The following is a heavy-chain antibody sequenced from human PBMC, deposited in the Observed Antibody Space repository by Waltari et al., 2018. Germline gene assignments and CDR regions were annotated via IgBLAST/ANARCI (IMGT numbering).Heavy chain of an antibody. CDR2: MNPNSGNT. V-gene: IGHV1-8*01. D-gene: IGHD6-13*01. Sequence: QVQLVQSGAEVKKPLASVKVSCKASGYTFTRYDINWVRQATGQGIEWMGWMNPNSGNTGYAKKFQGRITMTRNTSISTAHMELSGLTSEDTAMYYCARGIASAGRPAGHYYYYMDVWGKGTTVTVSS. J-gene: IGHJ6*03. CDR3: ARGIASAGRPAGHYYYYMDV. CDR1: GYTFTRYD.